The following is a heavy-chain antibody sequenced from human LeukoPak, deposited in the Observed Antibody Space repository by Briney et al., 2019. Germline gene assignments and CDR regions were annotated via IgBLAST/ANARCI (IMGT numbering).Heavy chain of an antibody. CDR3: ARERGVSHPFDY. CDR2: ITSSSTYI. D-gene: IGHD2-21*01. J-gene: IGHJ4*02. V-gene: IGHV3-21*01. CDR1: AFTFSNYN. Sequence: GGSLRLSCAASAFTFSNYNMNWVRQAPGKGLEWVSSITSSSTYIYYADSVKGRFTISRDNAKNSLYLQMNSLRAEDTAVYYCARERGVSHPFDYWGQGTPVTVSS.